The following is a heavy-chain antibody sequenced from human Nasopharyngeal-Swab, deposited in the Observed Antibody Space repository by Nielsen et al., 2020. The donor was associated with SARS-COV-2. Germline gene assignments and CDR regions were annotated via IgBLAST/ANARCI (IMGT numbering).Heavy chain of an antibody. D-gene: IGHD3-16*01. Sequence: WIRQPPGKGLEWVGRIRSKDKNYATAYGTSVKGRFIISRDDSKNTAFLQMNSLKTEDTAVYFCTTSFTVGGLKDYWGQGTLVTVSS. J-gene: IGHJ4*02. V-gene: IGHV3-73*01. CDR2: IRSKDKNYAT. CDR3: TTSFTVGGLKDY.